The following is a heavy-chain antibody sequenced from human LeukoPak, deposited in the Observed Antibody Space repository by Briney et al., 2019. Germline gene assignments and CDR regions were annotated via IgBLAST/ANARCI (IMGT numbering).Heavy chain of an antibody. CDR1: GGSFNSGSYF. J-gene: IGHJ6*02. CDR2: IQNSART. CDR3: ATDYSNFYGMDV. D-gene: IGHD4-11*01. Sequence: PSETLSLTCTVSGGSFNSGSYFWSWIRRPPGKGLEWIGYIQNSARTNYNPSLESRVTISVDSSKDQFSLRLSSVTAADTAVYYCATDYSNFYGMDVWGQGTTVTVSS. V-gene: IGHV4-61*01.